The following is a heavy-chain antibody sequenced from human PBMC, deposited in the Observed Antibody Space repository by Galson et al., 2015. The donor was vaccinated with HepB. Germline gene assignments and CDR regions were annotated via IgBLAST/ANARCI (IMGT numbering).Heavy chain of an antibody. CDR1: GGTFSSYA. CDR2: IIPILGIA. J-gene: IGHJ3*02. Sequence: SVKVSCKASGGTFSSYAISWVRQAPGQGLEWMGGIIPILGIANYAQKFQGRVTITADKSTSTAYMELSSLRSEDTAVYYCAGRTLVGAFDIWGQGTMVTVSS. D-gene: IGHD2-8*02. CDR3: AGRTLVGAFDI. V-gene: IGHV1-69*10.